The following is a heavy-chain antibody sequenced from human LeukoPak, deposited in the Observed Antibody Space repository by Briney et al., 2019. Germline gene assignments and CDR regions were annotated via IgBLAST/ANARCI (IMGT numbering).Heavy chain of an antibody. CDR2: VYYIGST. Sequence: SETLSLTCTASGGSISTDYWSWIRQPPGKGLEWIGYVYYIGSTNYNPSLRGRVTISVDRSRNQFSLKLSSMSAADTAVYYCARSKGSSWSYYFDYWGQGSMVTVSS. CDR1: GGSISTDY. J-gene: IGHJ4*02. V-gene: IGHV4-59*08. D-gene: IGHD6-13*01. CDR3: ARSKGSSWSYYFDY.